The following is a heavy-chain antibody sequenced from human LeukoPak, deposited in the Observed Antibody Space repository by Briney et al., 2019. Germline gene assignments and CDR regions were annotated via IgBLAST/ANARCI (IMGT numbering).Heavy chain of an antibody. V-gene: IGHV3-30*03. Sequence: GGSLRLSCAASGFSFSSFGMHWVRQAPGKGLEWVAVISYDGSSRYYADSVKGRFTISRDNSKNTLYLQMNSLRVEDTAVYYCARDWSSKYPYYYGMDVWGQGTTVTVSS. CDR3: ARDWSSKYPYYYGMDV. CDR2: ISYDGSSR. D-gene: IGHD4-11*01. CDR1: GFSFSSFG. J-gene: IGHJ6*02.